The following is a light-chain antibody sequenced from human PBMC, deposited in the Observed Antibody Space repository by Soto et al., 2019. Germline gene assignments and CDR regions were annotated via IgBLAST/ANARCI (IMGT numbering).Light chain of an antibody. V-gene: IGLV2-14*01. Sequence: QSALTQPASVSGSPGQSITISCTGTSSDVGGYNYVSWYQQHPGKAPQVLIYEVSNRPSGVSNRFSGSKSGNTASLTISGLQADDEADYYCIAYTGSSTSYVFGSGTQLTVL. CDR3: IAYTGSSTSYV. CDR2: EVS. J-gene: IGLJ1*01. CDR1: SSDVGGYNY.